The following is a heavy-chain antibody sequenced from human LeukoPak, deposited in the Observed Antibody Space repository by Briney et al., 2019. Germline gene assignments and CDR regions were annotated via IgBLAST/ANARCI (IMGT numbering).Heavy chain of an antibody. V-gene: IGHV4-38-2*01. CDR3: ARFLSGTGSSGYPD. Sequence: PSETLSLTCAVSGYSTSSGYYWGWIRQPPGKGLEWIGSIYHSGSTYYNPSLKSRVTISVDTSKNQFSLKLSSVTAADTAVYYCARFLSGTGSSGYPDWGQGTLVTVSS. J-gene: IGHJ4*02. D-gene: IGHD3-22*01. CDR2: IYHSGST. CDR1: GYSTSSGYY.